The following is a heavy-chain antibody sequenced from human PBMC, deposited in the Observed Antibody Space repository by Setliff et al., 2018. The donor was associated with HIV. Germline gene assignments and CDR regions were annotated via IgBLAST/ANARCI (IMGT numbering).Heavy chain of an antibody. J-gene: IGHJ4*02. CDR2: VHSTGSA. CDR1: GDSLSNYY. V-gene: IGHV4-4*09. CDR3: ARDDRCSGDTCYYY. D-gene: IGHD2-15*01. Sequence: SETLSLTCAVSGDSLSNYYWSWIRQPPGKGLEWIGYVHSTGSANYNPSLKSRVAISVDTSKNQFSLRLTSVAATDTAVYYCARDDRCSGDTCYYYWGQGALVTVS.